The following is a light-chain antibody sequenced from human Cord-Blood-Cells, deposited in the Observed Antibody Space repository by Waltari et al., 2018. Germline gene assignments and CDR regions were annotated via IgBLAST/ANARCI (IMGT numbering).Light chain of an antibody. J-gene: IGLJ3*02. CDR3: SSYTSSSTLV. CDR1: SSDVGGYNY. Sequence: QSALTQPASVSVSPGQSITISCTGTSSDVGGYNYVSWYQQHPGKAPKLMIHDVSNRTSGVSNRFSGSKSGNTASLTISGLQAEDEADYYCSSYTSSSTLVFGGGTKLTVL. V-gene: IGLV2-14*01. CDR2: DVS.